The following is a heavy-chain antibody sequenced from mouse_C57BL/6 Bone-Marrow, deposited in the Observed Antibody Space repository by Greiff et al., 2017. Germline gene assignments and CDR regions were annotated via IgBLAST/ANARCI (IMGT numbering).Heavy chain of an antibody. CDR1: GFNIKDDY. Sequence: EVQGVESGAELVRPGASVKLSCTASGFNIKDDYMHWVKQRPEQGLEWIGWIDPENGDTEYASKFQGKATITADTSSNTAYLQLSSLTSEDTAVYYCTSHYYGLDYWGQGTTLTVSS. CDR3: TSHYYGLDY. J-gene: IGHJ2*01. V-gene: IGHV14-4*01. D-gene: IGHD1-1*01. CDR2: IDPENGDT.